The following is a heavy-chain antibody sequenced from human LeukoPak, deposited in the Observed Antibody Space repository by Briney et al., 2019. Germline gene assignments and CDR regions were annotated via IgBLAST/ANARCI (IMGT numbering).Heavy chain of an antibody. J-gene: IGHJ6*02. CDR3: AKDIAVTRRYYYYGMDV. D-gene: IGHD4-17*01. V-gene: IGHV3-43*02. CDR1: GLTFDVYA. CDR2: ISGDGDST. Sequence: PGGTLRLSCAASGLTFDVYAMHWVRQAPGKGLEWVSLISGDGDSTYYADSVKGRFTISRDNSNNSLYLQMNRLRTEDTALYYCAKDIAVTRRYYYYGMDVWGQGTTVTVSS.